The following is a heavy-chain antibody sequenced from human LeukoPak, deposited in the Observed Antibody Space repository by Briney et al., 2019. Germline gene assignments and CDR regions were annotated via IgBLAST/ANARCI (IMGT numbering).Heavy chain of an antibody. J-gene: IGHJ3*02. CDR2: ISSSSSYI. V-gene: IGHV3-21*01. CDR1: GFTFSSYS. D-gene: IGHD3/OR15-3a*01. Sequence: GGSLRLSCTASGFTFSSYSMNWVRQAPGKGLEWVSSISSSSSYIYYADSVKGRFTISRDNAKNSLYLQMNSLRAEDTAVYYCARVGTGNDAFDIWGQGTMVTVSS. CDR3: ARVGTGNDAFDI.